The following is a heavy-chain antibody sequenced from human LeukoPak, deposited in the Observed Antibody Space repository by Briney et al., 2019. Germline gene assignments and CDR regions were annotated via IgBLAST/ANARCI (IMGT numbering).Heavy chain of an antibody. CDR2: IYWDDDK. CDR1: GFSISISGVA. J-gene: IGHJ3*02. CDR3: AHEPLGNDAFDI. V-gene: IGHV2-5*02. D-gene: IGHD1-26*01. Sequence: SGPTLVKPTQTLTLTCTFSGFSISISGVAVGWIRQPPGKALEWLALIYWDDDKRYSPSLKSRLTITKDTSKNQVVLTMTNMDPVDTATYYYAHEPLGNDAFDIWGQGTMVTVSS.